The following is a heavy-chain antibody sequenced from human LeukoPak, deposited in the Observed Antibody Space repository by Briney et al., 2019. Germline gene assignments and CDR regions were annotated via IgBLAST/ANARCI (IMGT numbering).Heavy chain of an antibody. CDR2: IYYSGST. Sequence: SETLSLTCTVSGGSISSSSYYWGWIRQPPGKGLEWIGSIYYSGSTYYNPSLKSRVTISVDTSKNRFSLKLSSVTAADTAVYYCARGKWGSSGWTDWGQGTLVTVSS. CDR3: ARGKWGSSGWTD. J-gene: IGHJ4*02. CDR1: GGSISSSSYY. V-gene: IGHV4-39*07. D-gene: IGHD6-19*01.